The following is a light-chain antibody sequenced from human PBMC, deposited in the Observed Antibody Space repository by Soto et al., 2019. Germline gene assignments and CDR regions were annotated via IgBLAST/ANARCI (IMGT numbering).Light chain of an antibody. V-gene: IGLV2-23*01. Sequence: QSALTQPASVSGSPGQSVTISCTGTSSDVGSYNLVSWYQQHPGKAPKLMIYEGSKRPAGVSNRFSGSKSGNTASLIISGLHADDEAYYYRGSDAGSSPFVFGGGTKLTVL. CDR2: EGS. CDR1: SSDVGSYNL. CDR3: GSDAGSSPFV. J-gene: IGLJ2*01.